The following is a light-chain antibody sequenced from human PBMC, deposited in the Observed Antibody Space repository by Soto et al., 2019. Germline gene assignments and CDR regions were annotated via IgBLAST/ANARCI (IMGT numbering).Light chain of an antibody. CDR2: GAS. Sequence: ETVLTQSPATLSVSPGERATLSCRASQSVNNNLAWYQQKPGQAPRLVIYGASTRAIGLPARFSGRGSGTEFTLTISSLQSEDFAVYYCQQYNGWPPYTFGPGTKLEIK. J-gene: IGKJ2*01. CDR1: QSVNNN. V-gene: IGKV3-15*01. CDR3: QQYNGWPPYT.